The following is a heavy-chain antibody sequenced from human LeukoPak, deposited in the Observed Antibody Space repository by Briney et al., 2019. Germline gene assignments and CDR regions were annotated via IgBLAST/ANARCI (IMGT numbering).Heavy chain of an antibody. V-gene: IGHV4-38-2*01. D-gene: IGHD3-22*01. CDR3: ARHTVDPFTMIVVVDAFDI. CDR2: IFHSGRT. CDR1: GYSISSGYY. Sequence: PSETLSLTCAVSGYSISSGYYWGWIRQPPGKGLEWFGSIFHSGRTYYNPSLKSRVTISVDTSKNQFSLKLSSVTAADTAVYYCARHTVDPFTMIVVVDAFDIWGQGTMVTVSS. J-gene: IGHJ3*02.